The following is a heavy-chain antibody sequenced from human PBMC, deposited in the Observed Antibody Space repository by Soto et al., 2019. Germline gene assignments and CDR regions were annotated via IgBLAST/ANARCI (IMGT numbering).Heavy chain of an antibody. Sequence: SETLSLTCAVYGGSFSGYYWTWIGHPPGTGLEWIGEINHSGSTNYNPSLKSRVTISVDTSKNQFSLKLTSVTAADTAVYYCARDKITGLFDYWGQGTLVTVSS. V-gene: IGHV4-34*01. CDR2: INHSGST. D-gene: IGHD2-8*02. J-gene: IGHJ4*02. CDR3: ARDKITGLFDY. CDR1: GGSFSGYY.